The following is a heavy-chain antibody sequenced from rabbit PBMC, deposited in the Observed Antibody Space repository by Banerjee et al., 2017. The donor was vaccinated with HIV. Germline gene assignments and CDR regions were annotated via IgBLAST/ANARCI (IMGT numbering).Heavy chain of an antibody. V-gene: IGHV1S47*01. D-gene: IGHD6-1*01. CDR1: GFDFSTYG. Sequence: QEQLEESGGDLVKPEGSLTLTCTASGFDFSTYGVSWVRQAPGKGLEWIGYIDPIFGSAYYASWVNGRFTISSHNAQNTLYLQLNSLTAADTATYFCVRDAGYAAYGYVDLNLWGPGTLVTVS. J-gene: IGHJ4*01. CDR2: IDPIFGSA. CDR3: VRDAGYAAYGYVDLNL.